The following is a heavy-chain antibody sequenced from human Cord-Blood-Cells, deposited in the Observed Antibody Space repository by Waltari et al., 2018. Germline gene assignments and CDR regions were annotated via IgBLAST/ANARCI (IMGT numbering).Heavy chain of an antibody. CDR1: GYTFTSYG. D-gene: IGHD1-7*01. CDR2: ISAYNGNT. V-gene: IGHV1-18*01. Sequence: QVQLVQSGAEVKKPGASVKVSYKASGYTFTSYGISWVRQAPGQGLEWMGWISAYNGNTKYAQKLQGRVTMTTDTSTSTAYMELRSLRSDDTAVYYCARENVGGTPKFYVMGSNWFDPWGQGTLVTVSS. CDR3: ARENVGGTPKFYVMGSNWFDP. J-gene: IGHJ5*02.